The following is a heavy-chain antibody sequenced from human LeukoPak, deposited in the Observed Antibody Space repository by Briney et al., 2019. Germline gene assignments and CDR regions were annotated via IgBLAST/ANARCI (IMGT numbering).Heavy chain of an antibody. CDR1: GGSISSYY. V-gene: IGHV4-59*01. CDR3: ARDPSIVDAFDI. J-gene: IGHJ3*02. Sequence: PSETLSLTCTVSGGSISSYYWSWIRQPPGKGLEWIGYIYYSGSTNYNPSLKSRVTISVDTSKNQFSLKLSPVTAADTAVYYCARDPSIVDAFDIWGQGTMVTVSS. CDR2: IYYSGST. D-gene: IGHD1-26*01.